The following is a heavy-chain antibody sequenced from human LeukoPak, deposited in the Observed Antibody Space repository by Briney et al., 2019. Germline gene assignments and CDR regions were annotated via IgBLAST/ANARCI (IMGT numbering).Heavy chain of an antibody. CDR2: IIPLFGTA. J-gene: IGHJ4*02. CDR1: GGTFSNNA. Sequence: SVKVSCKTSGGTFSNNALSWVRQAPGQGLEWMGRIIPLFGTANYAQKFQGRVTFTTDESTSTAYMELSSLRSDDTAVYYCASPKDSDASAFDYWGQGTLVTVSS. D-gene: IGHD3/OR15-3a*01. V-gene: IGHV1-69*05. CDR3: ASPKDSDASAFDY.